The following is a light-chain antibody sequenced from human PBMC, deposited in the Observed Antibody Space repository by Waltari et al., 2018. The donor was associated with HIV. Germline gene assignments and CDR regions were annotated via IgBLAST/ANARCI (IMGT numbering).Light chain of an antibody. Sequence: EIVMTQSPATLSVSPGATATLSCRTSQSVSKSLAWYQQKPGQAPRLLIYDASTRATGIPARFSGSGSGTVFTLTVSSLQTDDFAVYYCQQYDNWPPGTFGPGTRVEVK. CDR1: QSVSKS. CDR3: QQYDNWPPGT. J-gene: IGKJ3*01. CDR2: DAS. V-gene: IGKV3-15*01.